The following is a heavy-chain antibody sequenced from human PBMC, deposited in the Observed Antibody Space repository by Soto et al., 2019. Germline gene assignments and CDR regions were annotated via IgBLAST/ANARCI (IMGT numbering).Heavy chain of an antibody. CDR2: IYYSGST. V-gene: IGHV4-59*01. Sequence: SETLSLTCTVSGGSISSYYWSWIRQPPGKGLEWIWYIYYSGSTNYNPSLKSRVTISVDTSKNQFSLKLSSVTAADTAVYYCARAEDYDFWSGYHPVLDVWGKGTTVTVSS. CDR3: ARAEDYDFWSGYHPVLDV. CDR1: GGSISSYY. D-gene: IGHD3-3*01. J-gene: IGHJ6*04.